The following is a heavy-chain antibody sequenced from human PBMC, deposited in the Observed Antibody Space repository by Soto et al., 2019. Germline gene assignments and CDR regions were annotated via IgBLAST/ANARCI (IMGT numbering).Heavy chain of an antibody. CDR3: ARLAGPGGTAYDFWSGYYTTYYYYGMDV. Sequence: EVQLVESGGGLVKPGGSLRLSCAASGFTFSSYSMNWVRQAPGKGLEWVSSISSSSSYIYYADSVKGRFTISRDNAKNSLYLQMNSLRAEDTAVYYCARLAGPGGTAYDFWSGYYTTYYYYGMDVWGQGTTVTVSS. V-gene: IGHV3-21*01. J-gene: IGHJ6*02. D-gene: IGHD3-3*01. CDR2: ISSSSSYI. CDR1: GFTFSSYS.